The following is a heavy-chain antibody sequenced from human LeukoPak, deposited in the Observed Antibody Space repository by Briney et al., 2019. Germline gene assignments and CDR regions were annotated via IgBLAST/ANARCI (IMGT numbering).Heavy chain of an antibody. J-gene: IGHJ5*02. Sequence: GGSLRLSCAASGFTFSSYSMIWVRQAPGKGLEWVSSISSSSSYIYYADSVKGRFTISRDNAKNSLYLQMNSLRAEDTAVYYCARDPLNYSGAAAWGQGTLVTVSS. CDR1: GFTFSSYS. V-gene: IGHV3-21*01. D-gene: IGHD4-11*01. CDR3: ARDPLNYSGAAA. CDR2: ISSSSSYI.